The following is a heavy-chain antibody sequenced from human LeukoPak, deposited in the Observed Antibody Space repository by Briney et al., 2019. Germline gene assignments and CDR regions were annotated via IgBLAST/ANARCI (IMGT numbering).Heavy chain of an antibody. J-gene: IGHJ3*01. Sequence: SETLSLTCAVYGGSFSGYYWTWIRQPPGKGLEWIGEINHSGSSNHNPSLKSRLTMSVDTSKNQFSLRLTSVTAADTALYYCSRRPWVGAADSWGQGTRVTVSS. D-gene: IGHD1-26*01. V-gene: IGHV4-34*01. CDR1: GGSFSGYY. CDR2: INHSGSS. CDR3: SRRPWVGAADS.